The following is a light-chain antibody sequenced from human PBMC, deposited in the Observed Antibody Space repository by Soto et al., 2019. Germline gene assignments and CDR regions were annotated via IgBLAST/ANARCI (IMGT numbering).Light chain of an antibody. J-gene: IGKJ1*01. CDR1: QSVLYNSNNKNY. CDR2: WAS. V-gene: IGKV4-1*01. Sequence: DIVMTQSPDSLAVSLGERATINCKSSQSVLYNSNNKNYLAWYQQKPGQPPKLLIYWASTRESGVPDRFSGSGYGTDFTLSISRLQAEDVAVYYCQQYYSPWTFGQGTKVEIK. CDR3: QQYYSPWT.